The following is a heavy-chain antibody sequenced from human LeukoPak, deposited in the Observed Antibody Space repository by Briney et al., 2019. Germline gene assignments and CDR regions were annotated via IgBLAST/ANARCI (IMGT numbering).Heavy chain of an antibody. CDR1: GGSISSYY. V-gene: IGHV4-59*01. J-gene: IGHJ4*02. Sequence: ASETLSLTCTVSGGSISSYYWSWIRQPPGEGLEWIGYIYYSGSTNYNPSLKSRVTISVDTSKNQFSLKLRSVTAADTAVYFCAREASRAGTYYFDYWGQGTLLTVSS. CDR3: AREASRAGTYYFDY. CDR2: IYYSGST. D-gene: IGHD3-10*01.